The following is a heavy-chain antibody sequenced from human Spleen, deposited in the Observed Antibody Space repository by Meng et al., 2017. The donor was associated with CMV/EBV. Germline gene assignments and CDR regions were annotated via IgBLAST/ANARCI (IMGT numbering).Heavy chain of an antibody. J-gene: IGHJ4*02. Sequence: YYLHWVRQAPGQGLEWMGWINPNSGGTNYAQKFQGRVTLTRDTSISTAYMELSRLRSDDTAVYYCARLFKRLDIVVVPAAIEYYFDYWGQGTLVTVSS. CDR2: INPNSGGT. D-gene: IGHD2-2*03. V-gene: IGHV1-2*02. CDR3: ARLFKRLDIVVVPAAIEYYFDY. CDR1: YY.